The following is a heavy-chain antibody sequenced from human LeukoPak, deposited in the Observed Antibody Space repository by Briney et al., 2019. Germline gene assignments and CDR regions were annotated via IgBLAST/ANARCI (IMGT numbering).Heavy chain of an antibody. V-gene: IGHV1-69*05. CDR2: IIPIFGTA. J-gene: IGHJ6*03. D-gene: IGHD3-10*01. Sequence: ASVKVSCKASGGTFSSYAISWVRQASGRGLEWMGGIIPIFGTANYAQKFQGRVTITTDESTSTAYMELSSLRSEDTAVYYCARVMAYYYGSGSYYTYYMDVWGKGTTVTVSS. CDR3: ARVMAYYYGSGSYYTYYMDV. CDR1: GGTFSSYA.